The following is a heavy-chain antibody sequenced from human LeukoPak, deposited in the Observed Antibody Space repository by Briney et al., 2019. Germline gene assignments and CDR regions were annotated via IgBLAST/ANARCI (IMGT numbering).Heavy chain of an antibody. D-gene: IGHD3-10*01. CDR3: ARRESYGSGSYSFDY. CDR2: ISSSGSYI. J-gene: IGHJ4*02. CDR1: GFTFSSYN. Sequence: KPGGSLRLSCAASGFTFSSYNMNWVSQAPGKRMEWVSSISSSGSYIYYADSVKGRFTISRDNAKNSLYLQMNSLRAEDTAVYYCARRESYGSGSYSFDYWGQGTLVTVSS. V-gene: IGHV3-21*01.